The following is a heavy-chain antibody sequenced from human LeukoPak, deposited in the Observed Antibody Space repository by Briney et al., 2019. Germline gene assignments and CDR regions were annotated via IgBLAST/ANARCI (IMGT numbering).Heavy chain of an antibody. Sequence: SETLSLTCSVSDGSMISYHWSWIRQPSGKGLEWIGRIYTTGSTDYNPSLMSRVTMSVDTSKNQFSLKLRSVTAADTAVYYCARAERTVNVFDSWGQGTIVTVSS. CDR2: IYTTGST. D-gene: IGHD3-10*02. CDR1: DGSMISYH. CDR3: ARAERTVNVFDS. V-gene: IGHV4-4*07. J-gene: IGHJ3*01.